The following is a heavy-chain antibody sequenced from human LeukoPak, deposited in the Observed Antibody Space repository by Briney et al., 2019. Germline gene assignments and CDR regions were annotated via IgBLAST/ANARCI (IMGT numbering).Heavy chain of an antibody. CDR2: LNWDGGTT. CDR3: ARAQTYGDYRLLLDY. V-gene: IGHV3-20*04. CDR1: GFTFGDYG. J-gene: IGHJ4*02. Sequence: GGSLRLSCAASGFTFGDYGMSWVRQAPGKGLEWVSGLNWDGGTTGHADSVKGRFTISRDNAKNSLYLQMNSLRAEDTALYYCARAQTYGDYRLLLDYWGQGALVTVSS. D-gene: IGHD4-17*01.